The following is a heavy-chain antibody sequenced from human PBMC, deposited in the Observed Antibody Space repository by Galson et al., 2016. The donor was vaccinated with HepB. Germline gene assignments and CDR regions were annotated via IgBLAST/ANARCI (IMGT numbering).Heavy chain of an antibody. J-gene: IGHJ4*02. CDR3: ARRLEYCPPVGCSVDY. D-gene: IGHD2/OR15-2a*01. CDR1: GFTFSGYG. V-gene: IGHV3-30*03. CDR2: DSMDGRRK. Sequence: SLRLSCAASGFTFSGYGMHWVRQAPGKGLEWLAADSMDGRRKFYADSVKGRFTISRDNSNNMLFLQMSSLRTDDTAIYYCARRLEYCPPVGCSVDYWGQGTLVSVSS.